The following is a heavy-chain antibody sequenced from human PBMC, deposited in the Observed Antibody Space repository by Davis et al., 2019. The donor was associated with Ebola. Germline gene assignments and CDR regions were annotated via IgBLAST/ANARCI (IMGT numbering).Heavy chain of an antibody. CDR3: AMPLVSAAMGAFDI. D-gene: IGHD2-2*01. J-gene: IGHJ3*02. V-gene: IGHV5-51*01. Sequence: GESLKISCKGSGYDFTSSWIAWVRLMPGKGLEWMGIIFPRDSDTRYSPSFQGQVTISVDKSISTAYLQWSSLKASDTAMYYCAMPLVSAAMGAFDIWGQGTMVTVSS. CDR2: IFPRDSDT. CDR1: GYDFTSSW.